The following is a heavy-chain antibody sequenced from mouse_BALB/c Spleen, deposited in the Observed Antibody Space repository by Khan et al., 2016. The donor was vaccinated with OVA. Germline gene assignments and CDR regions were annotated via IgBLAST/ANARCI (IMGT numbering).Heavy chain of an antibody. D-gene: IGHD2-14*01. CDR3: ARAYYRYDGYYAMDY. CDR1: GFSFSRYN. V-gene: IGHV2-6-4*01. J-gene: IGHJ4*01. Sequence: QVQLKQSGPGLVAPSQSLSITCTVSGFSFSRYNIHWVRQPPGKGLEWLGMIWGGGGTDYNSTLKSRLSISKDNSKCQVFLKMNSLQTDDSAMYYCARAYYRYDGYYAMDYWGQGTSVTVSS. CDR2: IWGGGGT.